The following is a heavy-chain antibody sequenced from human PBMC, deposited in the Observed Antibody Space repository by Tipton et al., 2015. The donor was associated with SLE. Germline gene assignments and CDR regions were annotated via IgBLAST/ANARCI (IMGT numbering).Heavy chain of an antibody. CDR2: IYYSGST. V-gene: IGHV4-39*07. CDR3: ARARRGCDY. D-gene: IGHD3-10*01. J-gene: IGHJ4*02. CDR1: GGSISSSSYY. Sequence: TLSLTCTVSGGSISSSSYYWGWIRQPPGKGLEWIGSIYYSGSTNYNPSLKSRVTISVDTSKNQFSLKLSSVTAADTAVYYCARARRGCDYWGQGTLVTVSS.